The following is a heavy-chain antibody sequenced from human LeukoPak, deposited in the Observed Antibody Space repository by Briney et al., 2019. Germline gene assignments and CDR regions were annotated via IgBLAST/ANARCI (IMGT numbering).Heavy chain of an antibody. D-gene: IGHD6-19*01. J-gene: IGHJ4*02. CDR2: IIPILGIA. V-gene: IGHV1-69*04. CDR3: ARDPSSG. Sequence: SVKVSCKASGYTFTSYDINWVRQATGQGLEWMGRIIPILGIANYAQKFQGRVTITADKSTSTAYMELSSLRSEDTAVYYCARDPSSGWGQGTLVTVSS. CDR1: GYTFTSYD.